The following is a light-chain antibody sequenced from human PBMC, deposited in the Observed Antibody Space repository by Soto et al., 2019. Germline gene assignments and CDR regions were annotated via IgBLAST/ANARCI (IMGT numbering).Light chain of an antibody. J-gene: IGKJ2*01. CDR1: QSVSSN. CDR3: QQYNNWPPNT. CDR2: GTS. Sequence: EIVMTQSPATLSASPGERVTLSCRASQSVSSNLAWYQQKPGQAPRLLIYGTSTSATGIPGRFSGSGSGTEFTLTISSLQSEDFAVYYCQQYNNWPPNTFGQGTKLEIK. V-gene: IGKV3-15*01.